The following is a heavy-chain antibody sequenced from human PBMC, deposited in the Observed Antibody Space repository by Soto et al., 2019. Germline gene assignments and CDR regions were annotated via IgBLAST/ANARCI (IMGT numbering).Heavy chain of an antibody. V-gene: IGHV4-39*01. J-gene: IGHJ4*02. CDR3: ARRLAVAGTGIPFDY. Sequence: QLQLQESGPGLVKPSETLSLTCTVSGGSISSSSYYWGWIRQPPGKGLEWIGSIYYSGSTYYNPSLKSRVTISVDTSKNQFSLKLSSVTAAYTAVYYCARRLAVAGTGIPFDYWGQGTLVTVSS. CDR1: GGSISSSSYY. CDR2: IYYSGST. D-gene: IGHD6-19*01.